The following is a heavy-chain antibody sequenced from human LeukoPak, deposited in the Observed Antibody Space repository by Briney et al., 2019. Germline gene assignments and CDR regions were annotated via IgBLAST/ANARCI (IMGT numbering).Heavy chain of an antibody. Sequence: SVKVPCKASGGTFSSYAISWVRQAPGQGLEWMGRIIPILGIANYAQKFQGRVTITADKSTSTAYMELSSLRSEDTAVYYCARGQRTTYGDYSSWGQGTLVTVSS. J-gene: IGHJ5*02. D-gene: IGHD4-17*01. CDR1: GGTFSSYA. V-gene: IGHV1-69*04. CDR2: IIPILGIA. CDR3: ARGQRTTYGDYSS.